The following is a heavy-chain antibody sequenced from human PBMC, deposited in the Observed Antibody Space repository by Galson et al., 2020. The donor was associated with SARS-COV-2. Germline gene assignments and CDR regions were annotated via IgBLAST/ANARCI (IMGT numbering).Heavy chain of an antibody. V-gene: IGHV3-72*01. J-gene: IGHJ4*02. CDR2: TRNKANSYTT. D-gene: IGHD4-17*01. CDR3: ARGRDGDYGDY. Sequence: GGSLRLSCAASGFTFSDHYMDWVRQAPGKGLEWVGRTRNKANSYTTEYAASVKGRFTISRDDSKNSLYLQMNSLKTEDTAVYYCARGRDGDYGDYWGQGTLVTVSS. CDR1: GFTFSDHY.